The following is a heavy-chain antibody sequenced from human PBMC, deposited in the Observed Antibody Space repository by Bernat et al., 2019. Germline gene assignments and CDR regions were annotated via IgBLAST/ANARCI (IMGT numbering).Heavy chain of an antibody. V-gene: IGHV3-74*01. CDR1: GFTFSSYW. D-gene: IGHD6-19*01. Sequence: EVQLVESGGGLVRPGGSLRLSCAASGFTFSSYWMHWVRQAPGKGLVWVSRMNLDGSSTSYADSVKGRFTISRDNAKNTLYLQMNSLRAEDTAVYYCVRDSVAGRQYFDYWGQGTLVTVSS. J-gene: IGHJ4*02. CDR2: MNLDGSST. CDR3: VRDSVAGRQYFDY.